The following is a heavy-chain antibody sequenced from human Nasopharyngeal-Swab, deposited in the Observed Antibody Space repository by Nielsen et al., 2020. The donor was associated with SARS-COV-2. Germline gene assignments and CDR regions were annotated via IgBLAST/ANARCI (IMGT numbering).Heavy chain of an antibody. Sequence: GGSLRLSCVTSEFTFPDYGMTWVRQAPGKGLEWVAYDGIKKYYADSVKGRFTISRDNSKKTRYLQMNSLRVEETAVYYCVRDWIGNSNGRSFFDYWGQGALVIVSS. V-gene: IGHV3-30*02. CDR3: VRDWIGNSNGRSFFDY. CDR2: DGIKK. CDR1: EFTFPDYG. J-gene: IGHJ4*02. D-gene: IGHD5-18*01.